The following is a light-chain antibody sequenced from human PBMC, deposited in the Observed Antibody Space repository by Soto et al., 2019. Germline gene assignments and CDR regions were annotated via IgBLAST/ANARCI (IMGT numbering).Light chain of an antibody. CDR3: SSYISSDTDG. J-gene: IGLJ1*01. Sequence: QSVLTQPASVSWSPGQSITISCTGTSSDVGGYSYVSWSQQHAGEAPKLMIYEVSNQPSGVSNSFSGSKYGNTASLTISGLQAEDEADYYCSSYISSDTDGFGTGTKVTVL. CDR2: EVS. V-gene: IGLV2-14*01. CDR1: SSDVGGYSY.